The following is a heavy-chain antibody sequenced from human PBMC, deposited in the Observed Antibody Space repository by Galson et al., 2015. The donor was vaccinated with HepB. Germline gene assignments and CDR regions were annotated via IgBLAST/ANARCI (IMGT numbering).Heavy chain of an antibody. CDR2: INTGNGDT. CDR3: ARSSTTSSYYGMDV. D-gene: IGHD1-26*01. Sequence: SVKVSCKASGYTFISYTIHWVRQAPGQGLEWMGWINTGNGDTAYSQKFQGRVTITRDTSASTAYLDLTSLTSEDTAVYLCARSSTTSSYYGMDVWGQGTTVTVS. V-gene: IGHV1-3*04. J-gene: IGHJ6*02. CDR1: GYTFISYT.